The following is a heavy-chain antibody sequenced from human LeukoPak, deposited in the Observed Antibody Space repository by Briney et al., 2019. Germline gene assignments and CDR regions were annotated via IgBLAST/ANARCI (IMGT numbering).Heavy chain of an antibody. CDR2: IYSGGST. J-gene: IGHJ4*02. CDR3: ARVAVRDYGDYVGDY. Sequence: PGGSLRLSCAASGFTVSSNYMSWVRQAPGKGLEWVSLIYSGGSTYYADSVKGRFTISRDNSKNTLYLQMKSLRAEDTAVYYCARVAVRDYGDYVGDYWGQGTLVTVSS. CDR1: GFTVSSNY. D-gene: IGHD4-17*01. V-gene: IGHV3-53*01.